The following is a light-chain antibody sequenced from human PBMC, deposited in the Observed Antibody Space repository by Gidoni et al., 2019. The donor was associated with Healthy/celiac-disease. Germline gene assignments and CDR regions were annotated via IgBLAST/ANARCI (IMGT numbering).Light chain of an antibody. Sequence: ETLLPQSPGTLSLSPGERATLSCRASQSVSSSYLAWYQQKPGQAPRLLIYGASSRATGIPDRFSGSGSGTDFTLTISRLEPEDFAVYYCQQYGSSPQTFGQGTKLEIK. CDR2: GAS. J-gene: IGKJ1*01. CDR3: QQYGSSPQT. CDR1: QSVSSSY. V-gene: IGKV3-20*01.